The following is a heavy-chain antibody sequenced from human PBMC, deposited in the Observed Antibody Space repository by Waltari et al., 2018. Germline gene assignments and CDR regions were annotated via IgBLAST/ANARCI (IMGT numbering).Heavy chain of an antibody. CDR3: ARGETYDLYALHV. V-gene: IGHV1-69*01. CDR2: VVPVFGSP. CDR1: GGSFSDYA. J-gene: IGHJ3*01. D-gene: IGHD3-3*01. Sequence: QVQLMQSGAEVKKPGSSVKVSCKVSGGSFSDYAISWVRQAPGEGLEWMGGVVPVFGSPKYAQKFQARGKITADESTDTAYMDLGGLGSEDTAIYYCARGETYDLYALHVWGQGTLVTVSS.